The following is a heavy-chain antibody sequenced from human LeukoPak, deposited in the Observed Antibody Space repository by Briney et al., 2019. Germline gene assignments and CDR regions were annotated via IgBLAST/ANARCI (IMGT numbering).Heavy chain of an antibody. D-gene: IGHD5-18*01. CDR1: GFTFSSYG. CDR2: IWYDGSNK. J-gene: IGHJ6*02. Sequence: GGSPRLSCAASGFTFSSYGMHWVRQAPGKGLEWVAVIWYDGSNKYYADSVKGRFTISRDNSKNTLYLQMNSLRAEDTAVYYCARDLGGRIQLWNYYYYGMDVWGQGTTVTVSS. CDR3: ARDLGGRIQLWNYYYYGMDV. V-gene: IGHV3-33*01.